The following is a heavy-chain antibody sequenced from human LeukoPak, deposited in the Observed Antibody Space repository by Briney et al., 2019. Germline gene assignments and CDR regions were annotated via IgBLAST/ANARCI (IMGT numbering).Heavy chain of an antibody. Sequence: GGSLRLSCAASGFILRSYAMSWVRQAPGKGLEWVSATSGSGGSTYYADSVRGRFTISRDNSKNTLYVQMNSLRVEDTAVYYCAKGSIAAHDAKTTLDYWGQGTLVTVSS. V-gene: IGHV3-23*01. J-gene: IGHJ4*02. CDR2: TSGSGGST. CDR3: AKGSIAAHDAKTTLDY. D-gene: IGHD6-13*01. CDR1: GFILRSYA.